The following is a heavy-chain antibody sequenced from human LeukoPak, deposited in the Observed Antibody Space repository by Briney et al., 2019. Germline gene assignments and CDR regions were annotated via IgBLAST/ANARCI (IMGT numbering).Heavy chain of an antibody. Sequence: GGSPRLSCAASGFTLSVHWMTWVRQAPGKVMEWVANIKGDGSETYYVDSVKGRFTISRDNAKNSVSLQMNSLRAEDTAVYYCARGHYGMDVWGQGTTVAVSS. CDR3: ARGHYGMDV. CDR2: IKGDGSET. CDR1: GFTLSVHW. J-gene: IGHJ6*02. V-gene: IGHV3-7*03.